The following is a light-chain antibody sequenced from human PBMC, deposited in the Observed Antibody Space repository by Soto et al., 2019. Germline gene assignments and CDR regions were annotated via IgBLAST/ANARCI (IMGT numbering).Light chain of an antibody. J-gene: IGLJ1*01. CDR3: CSYAVSTTFSHV. Sequence: QSVLTQPASVSGSPGQSITISCTGTSSDVGSYNLVSWYQQHPGKAPKLMIYEGSKRPSGVSNRFSGSKSGNTASLTISGLQAEDEAYYYCCSYAVSTTFSHVFGPGTKV. CDR2: EGS. V-gene: IGLV2-23*03. CDR1: SSDVGSYNL.